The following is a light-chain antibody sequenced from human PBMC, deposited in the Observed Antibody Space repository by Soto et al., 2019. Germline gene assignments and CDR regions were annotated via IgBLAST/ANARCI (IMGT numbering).Light chain of an antibody. V-gene: IGLV2-14*03. Sequence: QSVLTQPRSVSGSPGQSVTISCTGTSSDVGAYIFVSWYQQHPGKAPKLMIYDIINRPSGVSNRFSGSKSGNTASLTISGLQAEDEADYYCVSFTTSRSYVFGTGTKVTVL. CDR1: SSDVGAYIF. CDR2: DII. CDR3: VSFTTSRSYV. J-gene: IGLJ1*01.